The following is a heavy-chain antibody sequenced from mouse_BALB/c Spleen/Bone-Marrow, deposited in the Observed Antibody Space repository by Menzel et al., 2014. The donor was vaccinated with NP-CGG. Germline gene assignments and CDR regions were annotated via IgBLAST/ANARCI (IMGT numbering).Heavy chain of an antibody. Sequence: EVKLQESGPDLVKPSQSLLLTCTVTTYSITSGYSWPWIRQFPGHKLEWLSYIHYSVSPNYNPSLKSRISITRDTSKTQFFLQLNSLPTEDSATYYSLTDYYGWFASWGQGTLVTVSA. V-gene: IGHV3-1*02. J-gene: IGHJ3*01. CDR2: IHYSVSP. CDR3: LTDYYGWFAS. CDR1: TYSITSGYS. D-gene: IGHD1-1*01.